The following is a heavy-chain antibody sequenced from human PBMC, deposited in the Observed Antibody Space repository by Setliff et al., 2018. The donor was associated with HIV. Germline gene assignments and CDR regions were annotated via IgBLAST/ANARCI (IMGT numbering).Heavy chain of an antibody. J-gene: IGHJ5*02. CDR2: ITGSGIST. Sequence: PGGSLRLSCAASGFTFSSYAMTWVRQAPGKVLEWVASITGSGISTYHADFVKGRFTISRDNSKNTLYLQMNSLRVEDTAVYYCGRGISARPGAPGNWFDPWGQGTLVTVSS. D-gene: IGHD6-6*01. CDR1: GFTFSSYA. CDR3: GRGISARPGAPGNWFDP. V-gene: IGHV3-23*01.